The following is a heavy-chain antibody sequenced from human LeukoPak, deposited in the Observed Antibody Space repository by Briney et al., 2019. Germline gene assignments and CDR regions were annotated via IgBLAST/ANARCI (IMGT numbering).Heavy chain of an antibody. V-gene: IGHV3-30*03. J-gene: IGHJ6*02. CDR3: ARDLGYGMDV. CDR2: ISYDGSNK. Sequence: PGGSLRLSCAASGFTFRTYGMHWVRQAPGKGLEWVAVISYDGSNKYYADSVKGRFTISRDNAKNTLYLQMNSLRAEDTAVYYCARDLGYGMDVWGQGTTVTVSS. CDR1: GFTFRTYG. D-gene: IGHD7-27*01.